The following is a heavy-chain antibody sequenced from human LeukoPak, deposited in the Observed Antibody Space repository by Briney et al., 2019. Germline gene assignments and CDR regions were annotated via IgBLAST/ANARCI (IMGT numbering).Heavy chain of an antibody. J-gene: IGHJ3*02. D-gene: IGHD3-3*01. V-gene: IGHV4-61*02. CDR2: IYTSGST. CDR1: GGSISSGSYY. CDR3: ARAATYDFWSGSDAFDI. Sequence: SETLSLTCTVSGGSISSGSYYWSWIRQPAGKGLEWIGRIYTSGSTNYNPSLKSRVTISVDTSKNQFSLKLSSVTAADTAVYYCARAATYDFWSGSDAFDIWGQGTMVTVSS.